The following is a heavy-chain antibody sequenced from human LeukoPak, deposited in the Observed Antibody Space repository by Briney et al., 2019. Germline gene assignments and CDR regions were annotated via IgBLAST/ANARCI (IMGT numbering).Heavy chain of an antibody. CDR1: GCTFTGYY. CDR2: INPNSGGR. Sequence: ASVKVSCKPSGCTFTGYYIHWVRQAPGQGLEWMGWINPNSGGRNYAQKFQDRVTMTRDTSISTVYMELGRLKSDDTAVYYCARGPYDSSGYSDYWGQGTLVTVSS. CDR3: ARGPYDSSGYSDY. D-gene: IGHD3-22*01. V-gene: IGHV1-2*02. J-gene: IGHJ4*02.